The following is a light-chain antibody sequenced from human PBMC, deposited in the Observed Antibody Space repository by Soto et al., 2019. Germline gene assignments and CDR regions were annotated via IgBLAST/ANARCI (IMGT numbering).Light chain of an antibody. CDR1: QSISNN. J-gene: IGKJ2*01. Sequence: EIVMTQSPATLSVSPGERATLSCRASQSISNNLAWYQQKPGQAPRLLIYGASTRATGIPARFGGSGSGTEFTLTVSSLQSADFAVYYCQQYNNWPPAAFGQGTKLEIK. V-gene: IGKV3-15*01. CDR2: GAS. CDR3: QQYNNWPPAA.